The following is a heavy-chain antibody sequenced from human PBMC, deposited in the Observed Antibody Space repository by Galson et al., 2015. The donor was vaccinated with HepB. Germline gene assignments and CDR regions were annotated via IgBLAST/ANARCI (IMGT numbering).Heavy chain of an antibody. CDR2: IKSKTDGGTT. CDR1: GFTFSNAW. D-gene: IGHD2-15*01. Sequence: SLSLSCAASGFTFSNAWMNWVRQAPGKGLEWVGRIKSKTDGGTTDYAAPVKGRFTISRDNSKTTLYLQMHSLKTEDTAVYYCTTDVFCSGHNWFDPWGQGTLGTGSS. CDR3: TTDVFCSGHNWFDP. V-gene: IGHV3-15*07. J-gene: IGHJ5*02.